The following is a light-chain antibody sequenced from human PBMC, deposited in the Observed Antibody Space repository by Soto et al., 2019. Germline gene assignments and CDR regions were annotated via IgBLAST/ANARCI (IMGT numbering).Light chain of an antibody. CDR2: DVS. J-gene: IGLJ2*01. CDR1: SGDVGGYNF. V-gene: IGLV2-11*01. Sequence: QSVLTQPRSVSGSPGQSVTISCTGTSGDVGGYNFVSWYQQHPGKAPTLMIFDVSQRPSGVPDRFSGSKSGNTASLTISGLQADDEADYYCCSSAGSSTVIFGGGTKVTVL. CDR3: CSSAGSSTVI.